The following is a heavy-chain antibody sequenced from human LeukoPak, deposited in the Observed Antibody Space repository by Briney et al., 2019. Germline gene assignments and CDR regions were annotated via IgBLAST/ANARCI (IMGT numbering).Heavy chain of an antibody. V-gene: IGHV4-59*01. D-gene: IGHD3-22*01. CDR3: ARVGYYDSAFDY. CDR1: GGSISSYY. Sequence: SETLSLTCTVSGGSISSYYWSWIRQPPGKGLEWIGYIYYSGSTNYNPSLKSRVTISVDTSKNQFSLKLSSVTAADTAVYYCARVGYYDSAFDYWGQGTLVTVPS. J-gene: IGHJ4*02. CDR2: IYYSGST.